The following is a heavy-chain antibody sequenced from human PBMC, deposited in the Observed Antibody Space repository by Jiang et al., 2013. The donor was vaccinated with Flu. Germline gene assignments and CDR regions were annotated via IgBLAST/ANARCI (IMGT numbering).Heavy chain of an antibody. CDR3: GKGFRWPSPTP. J-gene: IGHJ5*02. CDR1: GDSVSSNSVS. Sequence: TLSLTCTISGDSVSSNSVSWNWIRQSPSRGLEWLGRTYHRSKWHTDYAVSVRSRITVKPDTSKNQFSLQLNSVTAEDTAMYYCGKGFRWPSPTPWGQGTLVTVSS. CDR2: TYHRSKWHT. V-gene: IGHV6-1*01. D-gene: IGHD4-23*01.